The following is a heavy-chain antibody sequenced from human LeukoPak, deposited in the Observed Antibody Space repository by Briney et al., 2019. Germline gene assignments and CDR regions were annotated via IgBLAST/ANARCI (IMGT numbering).Heavy chain of an antibody. CDR3: ARRGRYCSSTSCYGCDY. V-gene: IGHV4-59*12. CDR2: IYYSGNT. D-gene: IGHD2-2*01. J-gene: IGHJ4*02. CDR1: GGSISFYY. Sequence: PETLSLTCTISGGSISFYYWSWIRQPPGKGLEWIGYIYYSGNTNYNPSLKSRVTISVDTSKNQFSLKLSSVTAADTAVYYCARRGRYCSSTSCYGCDYWGQGTLVTVSS.